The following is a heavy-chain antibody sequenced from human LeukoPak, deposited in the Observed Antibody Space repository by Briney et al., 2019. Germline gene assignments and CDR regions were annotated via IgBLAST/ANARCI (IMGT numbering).Heavy chain of an antibody. Sequence: PGGSLRLSCAASGFTFSSYAMSWVRQAPGKGLEWVSAISGSGGSTSYAQKFQGRFTMTRDTSTSTVYMELSSLRSEDTAVYYCARAADGYKSDLSDWGQGTLVTVSS. CDR1: GFTFSSYA. J-gene: IGHJ4*02. CDR2: ISGSGGST. D-gene: IGHD5-24*01. V-gene: IGHV3-23*01. CDR3: ARAADGYKSDLSD.